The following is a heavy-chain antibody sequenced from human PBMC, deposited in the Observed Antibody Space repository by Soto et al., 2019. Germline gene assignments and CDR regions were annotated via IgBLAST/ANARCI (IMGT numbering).Heavy chain of an antibody. J-gene: IGHJ4*02. CDR1: GFTFSDYY. CDR3: ATGPRRLSD. D-gene: IGHD3-3*01. CDR2: ISGSSSDT. Sequence: QVQLVESGGGLVKPGGSLRLSCAASGFTFSDYYMSWIRQAPGKGLESLSYISGSSSDTKYADSVRGRFTISRDNAKNSLYLQMKRLRAEDTAVYYCATGPRRLSDWGQGTPVIVSS. V-gene: IGHV3-11*05.